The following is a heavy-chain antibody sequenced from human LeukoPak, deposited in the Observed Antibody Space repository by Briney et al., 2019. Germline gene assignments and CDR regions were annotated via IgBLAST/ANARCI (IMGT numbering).Heavy chain of an antibody. V-gene: IGHV1-8*01. CDR2: MNPNSGNT. CDR3: ARGYYDSTPGY. CDR1: GYTFTSYD. D-gene: IGHD3-22*01. J-gene: IGHJ4*02. Sequence: ASVKVSCKASGYTFTSYDINWVRQAAGQGLEWMGWMNPNSGNTVYAQKFQGKATMTRNTSISTAYMELSSLRSEDTGVYYCARGYYDSTPGYWGQGTLVTVSS.